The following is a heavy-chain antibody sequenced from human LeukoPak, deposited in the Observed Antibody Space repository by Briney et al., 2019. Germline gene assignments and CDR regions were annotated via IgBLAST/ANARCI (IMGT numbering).Heavy chain of an antibody. V-gene: IGHV4-59*01. CDR3: ARVGRYCSGGSCYGENWFDP. Sequence: PSETLSLTCTVSGGSINYYYWNWIRQPPAKGLEWIGYIHSSGNTRYNPSLRSRVTMSVETSKNQFSLRLTSVTPADTAVYYCARVGRYCSGGSCYGENWFDPWGQGTLVTVSS. D-gene: IGHD2-15*01. CDR1: GGSINYYY. CDR2: IHSSGNT. J-gene: IGHJ5*02.